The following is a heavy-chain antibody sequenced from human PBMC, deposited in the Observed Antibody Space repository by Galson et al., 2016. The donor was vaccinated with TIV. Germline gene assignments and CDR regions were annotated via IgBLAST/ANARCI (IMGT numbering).Heavy chain of an antibody. CDR3: ARFWSGYFDY. J-gene: IGHJ4*02. CDR2: ILTGGTIM. V-gene: IGHV3-11*01. D-gene: IGHD3-3*01. Sequence: SLRLSCAASGFTFRDYYMSWIRQAPGKGLEWISNILTGGTIMYYADSVKGRFTISRDNAKNSLYLQMNSLRAEDTAVYYCARFWSGYFDYWGQGNLVTVSS. CDR1: GFTFRDYY.